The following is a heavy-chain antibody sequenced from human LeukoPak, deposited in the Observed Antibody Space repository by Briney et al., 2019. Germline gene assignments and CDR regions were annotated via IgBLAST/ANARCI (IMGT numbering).Heavy chain of an antibody. Sequence: PSETLSLTCAVYGGSFSGYYWSWIRQPPGKGLEWIGGINHSGSTNYNPSLKSRVTISVDTSKNQFSLKLSSVTAADTAVYYCARGPVAGFDYWGQGTLVTVSS. J-gene: IGHJ4*02. CDR2: INHSGST. D-gene: IGHD6-19*01. CDR3: ARGPVAGFDY. V-gene: IGHV4-34*01. CDR1: GGSFSGYY.